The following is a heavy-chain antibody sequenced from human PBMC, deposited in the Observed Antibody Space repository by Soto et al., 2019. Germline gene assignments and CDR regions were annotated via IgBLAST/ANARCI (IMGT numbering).Heavy chain of an antibody. CDR3: ARDNYGGMLDY. D-gene: IGHD4-17*01. V-gene: IGHV4-31*03. CDR2: XFXSXXX. CDR1: DGPY. Sequence: SGTLSFTCTVSDGPYWTWIRQHPGKGLEXIXXXFXSXXXHXXXXLKSRLTFSVDAAKNQFSLRLTSVTAADTATYYCARDNYGGMLDYWGPGTLVTVSS. J-gene: IGHJ4*02.